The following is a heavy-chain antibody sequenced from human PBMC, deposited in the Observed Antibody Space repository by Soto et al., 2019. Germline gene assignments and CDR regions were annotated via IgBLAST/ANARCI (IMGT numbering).Heavy chain of an antibody. CDR1: GGSMRNVY. V-gene: IGHV4-59*01. D-gene: IGHD2-15*01. J-gene: IGHJ4*01. CDR2: IFHSGNA. CDR3: ARAHAPTLPFDY. Sequence: ETLSLTCTVSGGSMRNVYWSWIRQSPGKRLEWIGFIFHSGNAKYNPSLKSRVTISIDTSKSQFSLSLDSVTAADTAVYFCARAHAPTLPFDYWGQGTLVTVSS.